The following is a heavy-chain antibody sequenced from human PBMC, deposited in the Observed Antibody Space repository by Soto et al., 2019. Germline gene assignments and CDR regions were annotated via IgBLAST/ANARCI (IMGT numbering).Heavy chain of an antibody. CDR1: GGSISSGDYY. CDR3: ASGRRMYYYDSSDYYPFDY. CDR2: IYNSGST. V-gene: IGHV4-61*08. D-gene: IGHD3-22*01. Sequence: QLQLQESGPGLVKPSETLSLTCTVSGGSISSGDYYWSWIRQPPGKGLEWIGYIYNSGSTKYKPSLKSRVTISVDTSKNQFSLKLRSVTAADTAVYYCASGRRMYYYDSSDYYPFDYWGQGTLVTVSS. J-gene: IGHJ4*02.